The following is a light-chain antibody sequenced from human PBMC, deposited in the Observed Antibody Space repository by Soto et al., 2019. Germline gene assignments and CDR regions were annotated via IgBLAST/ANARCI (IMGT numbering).Light chain of an antibody. CDR1: QSISSS. CDR2: AAS. V-gene: IGKV1-39*01. CDR3: QQSYSTPWT. Sequence: DIQMAQSPSSLSASVGDRVTITCRASQSISSSLNWYQHKPGKAPKLLIYAASSLQSGVPSRFSGSGFGTDFTRTISSLQPEDFATYYCQQSYSTPWTFGQGTKVEIK. J-gene: IGKJ1*01.